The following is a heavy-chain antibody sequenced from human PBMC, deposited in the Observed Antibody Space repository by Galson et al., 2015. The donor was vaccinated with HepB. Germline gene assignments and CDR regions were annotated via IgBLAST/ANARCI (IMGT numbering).Heavy chain of an antibody. Sequence: LSLTCTVSGGSISSGSYYWSWIRQPAGKGLEWIGRIYTSGSTNYNPSLKSRVTMSVDTSKNQFSLKLSSVTAADTAVYYCAREGITVSFFMDVWGKGTTVTVSS. J-gene: IGHJ6*04. V-gene: IGHV4-61*02. D-gene: IGHD2/OR15-2a*01. CDR2: IYTSGST. CDR1: GGSISSGSYY. CDR3: AREGITVSFFMDV.